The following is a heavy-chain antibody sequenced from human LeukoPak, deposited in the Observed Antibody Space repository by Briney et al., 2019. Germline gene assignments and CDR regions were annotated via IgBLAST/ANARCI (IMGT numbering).Heavy chain of an antibody. CDR2: IYHSGST. Sequence: SELRCLTFAVTGGSIGGGGYSWSWMRQPPRKSLEWIGYIYHSGSTYYNPSLKSRVTISVDRSKNQFSLKLSSVTAADTAVYYCARGQATFWYFDLWGRGTLVTVSS. J-gene: IGHJ2*01. V-gene: IGHV4-30-2*01. D-gene: IGHD5-12*01. CDR3: ARGQATFWYFDL. CDR1: GGSIGGGGYS.